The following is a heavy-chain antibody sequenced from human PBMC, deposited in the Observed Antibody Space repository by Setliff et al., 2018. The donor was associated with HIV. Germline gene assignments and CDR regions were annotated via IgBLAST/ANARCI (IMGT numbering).Heavy chain of an antibody. J-gene: IGHJ3*02. CDR3: ASGSNQERSDYYYAFDI. D-gene: IGHD3-22*01. V-gene: IGHV3-72*01. CDR2: IRREANGYTT. CDR1: GFSVTDNY. Sequence: GGSLRLSCEASGFSVTDNYMDWVRQAPGKGLEWVGRIRREANGYTTEYAASVKGRFTISRYDSRNSLYLQMNSLKIEDTAVYYCASGSNQERSDYYYAFDIWGQGTMVTVSS.